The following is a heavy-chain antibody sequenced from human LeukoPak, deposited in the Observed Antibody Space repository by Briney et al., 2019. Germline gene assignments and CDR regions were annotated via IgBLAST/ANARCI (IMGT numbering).Heavy chain of an antibody. J-gene: IGHJ4*02. D-gene: IGHD3-16*01. CDR3: AKKLGSPPRDLFDY. Sequence: QPAGSLTLSCAASGFTFTSYAMRCVRQAPGKGLEWVSDINDNGGSTFYADSVKGRFTISRDNSKNTLYMQMNSLRTEVTAVYYCAKKLGSPPRDLFDYWGQGTLVTVSS. CDR1: GFTFTSYA. CDR2: INDNGGST. V-gene: IGHV3-23*01.